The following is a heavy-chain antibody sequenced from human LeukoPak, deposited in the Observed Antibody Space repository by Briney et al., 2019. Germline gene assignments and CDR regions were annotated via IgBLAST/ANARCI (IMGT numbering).Heavy chain of an antibody. J-gene: IGHJ4*02. CDR3: ARGHYYDSSGPGVGGY. CDR1: GFTFSDYY. V-gene: IGHV3-11*01. D-gene: IGHD3-22*01. CDR2: ISSSGSTI. Sequence: GGSLRLSCAASGFTFSDYYMSWIRQAPGKGLEWVSYISSSGSTIYYADSVKGRFTISRDNAKNSLYLQMNSLRAEDTALYYCARGHYYDSSGPGVGGYWGQGTLVTVSS.